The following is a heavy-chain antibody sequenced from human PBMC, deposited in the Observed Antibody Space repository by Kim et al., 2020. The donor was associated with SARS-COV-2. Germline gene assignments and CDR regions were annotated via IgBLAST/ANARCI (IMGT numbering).Heavy chain of an antibody. CDR3: ARGSGSYFSALDI. D-gene: IGHD1-26*01. V-gene: IGHV3-30*01. J-gene: IGHJ3*02. Sequence: DAHSWKGRVPLSRDNSKNTLYLQMNSRRGEDTAVYYGARGSGSYFSALDIWGQGTMVTVSS.